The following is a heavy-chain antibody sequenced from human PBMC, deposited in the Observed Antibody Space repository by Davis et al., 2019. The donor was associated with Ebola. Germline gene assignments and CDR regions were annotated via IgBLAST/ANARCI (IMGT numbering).Heavy chain of an antibody. J-gene: IGHJ5*02. Sequence: GGSLRLSCSASGFTFSSYAMHWVRQAPGKGLEYVSAISSNGGSTYYADSVKGRFTISRDNAKNSLYLQMNSLRAEDTAVYYCARDRGFNWFDPWGQGTLVTVSS. D-gene: IGHD3-16*01. CDR2: ISSNGGST. V-gene: IGHV3-64*04. CDR1: GFTFSSYA. CDR3: ARDRGFNWFDP.